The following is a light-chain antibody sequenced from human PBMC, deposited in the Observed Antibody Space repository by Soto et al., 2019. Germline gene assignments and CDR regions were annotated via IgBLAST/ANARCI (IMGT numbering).Light chain of an antibody. V-gene: IGKV1-33*01. CDR2: DAS. CDR3: QQYDNLPLT. J-gene: IGKJ3*01. Sequence: DIQMTQSPSSLSASVGDRVTITCQASQDISNYLNWYQQKSGKAPKLLIYDASNLETGVPSRFSGSGSGTDFTFTITNLQPEDIATYSCQQYDNLPLTFGPGTKVDIK. CDR1: QDISNY.